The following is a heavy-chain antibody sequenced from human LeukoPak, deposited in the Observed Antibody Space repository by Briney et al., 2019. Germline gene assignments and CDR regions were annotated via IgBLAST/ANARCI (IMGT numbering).Heavy chain of an antibody. V-gene: IGHV4-30-4*01. CDR1: GGSISSGDYY. Sequence: SETLSLTCTVSGGSISSGDYYWSWIRQPPGKGLEWIGYIYYSGSTYYNPSLKSRVTISVDTSKNQFSLKLSSVTAADTAVYYCAAHPSYYYDSSGYIDYWGQGTLVTVSS. J-gene: IGHJ4*02. CDR3: AAHPSYYYDSSGYIDY. D-gene: IGHD3-22*01. CDR2: IYYSGST.